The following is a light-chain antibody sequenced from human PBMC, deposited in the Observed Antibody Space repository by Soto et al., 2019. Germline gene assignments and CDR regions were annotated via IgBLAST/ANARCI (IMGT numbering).Light chain of an antibody. CDR3: SSYTSSSTLSPYV. CDR1: SSDVGGYHY. CDR2: DVS. J-gene: IGLJ1*01. V-gene: IGLV2-14*03. Sequence: QSALTQPASVSGSPGPSITISCTGTSSDVGGYHYVSWYQHPPGKAPKLMIYDVSNRPSGVSNRFSGSKSGNTASLIISGLQAEDEADYYCSSYTSSSTLSPYVFGPGTKLTVL.